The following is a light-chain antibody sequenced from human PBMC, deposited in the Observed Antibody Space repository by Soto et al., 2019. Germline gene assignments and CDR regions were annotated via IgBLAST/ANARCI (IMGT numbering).Light chain of an antibody. V-gene: IGLV2-14*01. Sequence: QSVLTQPASVSGSPGQSITISCTGTSSDVGGYNYVSWSQQHPGKAPQLMIYEVSKRPSGVSNRFSGSKSCNTASLTISGLQAEDEADYYCSSYTSSSTYVFGTGTKLTVL. CDR2: EVS. CDR1: SSDVGGYNY. J-gene: IGLJ1*01. CDR3: SSYTSSSTYV.